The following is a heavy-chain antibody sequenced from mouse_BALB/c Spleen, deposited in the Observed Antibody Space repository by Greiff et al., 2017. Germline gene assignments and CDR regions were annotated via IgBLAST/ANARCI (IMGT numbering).Heavy chain of an antibody. J-gene: IGHJ3*01. V-gene: IGHV5-6*01. CDR1: GFTFSSYG. CDR3: ARHYYDYDGGFAY. D-gene: IGHD2-4*01. CDR2: ISSGGSYT. Sequence: EVKLMESGGDLVKPGGSLKLSCAASGFTFSSYGMSWVRQTPDKRLEWVATISSGGSYTYYPDSVKGRFTISRDNAKNTLYLQMSSLKSEDTAMYYCARHYYDYDGGFAYWGQGTLVTVSA.